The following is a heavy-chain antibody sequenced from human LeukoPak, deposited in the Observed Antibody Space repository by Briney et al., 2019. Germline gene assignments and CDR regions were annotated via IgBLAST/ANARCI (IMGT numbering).Heavy chain of an antibody. V-gene: IGHV3-21*01. CDR2: ISSSSSYI. J-gene: IGHJ4*02. CDR1: GFTFSSYA. Sequence: GGSLRLSCAASGFTFSSYAMSWVRQAPGKGLEWVSSISSSSSYIYYADSVKGRFTISRDNAKNSLYLQMNSLRAEDTAVYYCARALKYYDFWSEHLDYWGQGTLVTVSS. CDR3: ARALKYYDFWSEHLDY. D-gene: IGHD3-3*01.